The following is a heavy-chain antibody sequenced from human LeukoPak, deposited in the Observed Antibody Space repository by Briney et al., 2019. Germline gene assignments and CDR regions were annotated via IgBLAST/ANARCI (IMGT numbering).Heavy chain of an antibody. V-gene: IGHV3-7*01. J-gene: IGHJ6*03. CDR3: ARGQLPLYYYYYYMDV. D-gene: IGHD2-2*01. Sequence: GGSLRLSCAASGFTFSSYWMSWVRQAPGKGLEWVANIKQDGSEKYYVDSVKGRLTISRDNAKNSLYLQMNSLRAEDTAVYYCARGQLPLYYYYYYMDVWGKGTTVTVSS. CDR1: GFTFSSYW. CDR2: IKQDGSEK.